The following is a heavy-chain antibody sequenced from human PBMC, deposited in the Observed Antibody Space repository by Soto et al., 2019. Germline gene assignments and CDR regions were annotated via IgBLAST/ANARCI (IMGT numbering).Heavy chain of an antibody. CDR2: IWYDGSNK. Sequence: PGGSLRLSCAASGFTFSSYGMHWVRQAPGKGLECVAVIWYDGSNKYYADSVKGRFTISRDNSKNTLYLQMNSLRAEDTAVYYCAREEVTLHNPRFDYWGQGTLVTVSS. J-gene: IGHJ4*02. CDR3: AREEVTLHNPRFDY. V-gene: IGHV3-33*01. D-gene: IGHD4-4*01. CDR1: GFTFSSYG.